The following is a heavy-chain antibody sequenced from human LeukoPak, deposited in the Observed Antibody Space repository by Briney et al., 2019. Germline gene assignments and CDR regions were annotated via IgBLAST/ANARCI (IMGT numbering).Heavy chain of an antibody. V-gene: IGHV3-20*04. CDR3: ARVWGGYCSSTSCYGAFDI. J-gene: IGHJ3*02. D-gene: IGHD2-2*01. CDR1: GFTFDDYG. CDR2: INWNGGST. Sequence: GGPLRLSCAASGFTFDDYGMSWVRHAPGKGLEWVCGINWNGGSTVYADAVKGRFTISGDNAENSLYLQMNSLRAEDTALYYCARVWGGYCSSTSCYGAFDIWGQGTMVTVSS.